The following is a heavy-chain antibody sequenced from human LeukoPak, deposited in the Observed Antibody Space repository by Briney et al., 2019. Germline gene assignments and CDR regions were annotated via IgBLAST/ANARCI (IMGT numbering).Heavy chain of an antibody. CDR3: AKGKGIAVAARYFDY. CDR2: ISYDGSNK. J-gene: IGHJ4*02. Sequence: GGSLRLSCAAAGFTLSSYAMHWVRQAPGKWLEWVAVISYDGSNKYFADSVKGAFTISRDNSKNTLYLQMNSLTPNDTAVYYCAKGKGIAVAARYFDYWGQGTLVTVSA. V-gene: IGHV3-30*18. CDR1: GFTLSSYA. D-gene: IGHD6-19*01.